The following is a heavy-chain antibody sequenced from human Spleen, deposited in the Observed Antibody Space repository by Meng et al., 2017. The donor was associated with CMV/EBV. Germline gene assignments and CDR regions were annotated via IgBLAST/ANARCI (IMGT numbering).Heavy chain of an antibody. CDR2: VGAENGDT. CDR3: ARAGAAVTTNFDF. D-gene: IGHD4-17*01. Sequence: QIQLVRSGPELRRPGASVKVSCKASGYNFDIYGITWVRQAPGQGLEWVGWVGAENGDTNYGQKFQGRVTVTADTFTNTAYMEMRSLRSDDSAMYYCARAGAAVTTNFDFWGQGTLVTVSS. V-gene: IGHV1-18*01. J-gene: IGHJ4*02. CDR1: GYNFDIYG.